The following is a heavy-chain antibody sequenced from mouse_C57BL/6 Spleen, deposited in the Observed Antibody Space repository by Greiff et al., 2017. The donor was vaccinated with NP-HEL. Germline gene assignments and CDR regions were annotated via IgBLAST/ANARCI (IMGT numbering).Heavy chain of an antibody. Sequence: QVQLQQSGAELVKPGASVKLSCKASGYTFTSYWMHWVKQRPGQGLEWIGMIHPNSGSTNYNEKFKSKATLTVDKSSSTAYMQLSSLTSEDSAVYYCASPGPYGNYYFDYWGQGTTLTVSS. CDR3: ASPGPYGNYYFDY. CDR2: IHPNSGST. V-gene: IGHV1-64*01. J-gene: IGHJ2*01. CDR1: GYTFTSYW. D-gene: IGHD2-1*01.